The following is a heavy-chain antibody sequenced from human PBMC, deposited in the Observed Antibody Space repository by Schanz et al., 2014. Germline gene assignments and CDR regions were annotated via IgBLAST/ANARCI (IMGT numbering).Heavy chain of an antibody. CDR1: GGSIISSTW. CDR3: TRDGYSRNFPDY. D-gene: IGHD1-26*01. V-gene: IGHV4-4*02. J-gene: IGHJ4*02. CDR2: IYHNGDT. Sequence: QVLLQESGPGVVKPSGTLSLTCAVSGGSIISSTWWGWVRQPPGKGLEWIGEIYHNGDTSFNPSLKSRAPMSVDKSKNQFSLRLSSVTAADTAVYYCTRDGYSRNFPDYWGQGTLVTVSS.